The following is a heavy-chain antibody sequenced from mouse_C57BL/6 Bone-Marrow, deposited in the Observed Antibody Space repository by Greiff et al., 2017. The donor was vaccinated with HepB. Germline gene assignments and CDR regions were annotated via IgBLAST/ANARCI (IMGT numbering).Heavy chain of an antibody. Sequence: QVQLQLSGPELVKPGASVKISCKASGYAFSSSWMNWVKQRPGKGLEWIGRIYPGDGDTNYNGKFKGKATLTADKSSSTAYMQLSSLTSEDSAVYFCARSILQRYPFAYWGHGTLVTVSA. CDR3: ARSILQRYPFAY. CDR1: GYAFSSSW. CDR2: IYPGDGDT. J-gene: IGHJ3*01. D-gene: IGHD1-1*01. V-gene: IGHV1-82*01.